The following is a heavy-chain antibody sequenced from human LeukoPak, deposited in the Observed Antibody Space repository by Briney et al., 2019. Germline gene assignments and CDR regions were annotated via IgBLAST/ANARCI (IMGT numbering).Heavy chain of an antibody. Sequence: GGSLRLSCAASGFTFSRYSMNRVRQAPGKGLEWVSSITSSSSYIYYADSVKGRFTISRDNAKNSLYPQMNSLRAEDTAVYYCAISDMAAAGIDYWGQGTLVTVSS. V-gene: IGHV3-21*01. J-gene: IGHJ4*02. CDR2: ITSSSSYI. CDR1: GFTFSRYS. D-gene: IGHD6-13*01. CDR3: AISDMAAAGIDY.